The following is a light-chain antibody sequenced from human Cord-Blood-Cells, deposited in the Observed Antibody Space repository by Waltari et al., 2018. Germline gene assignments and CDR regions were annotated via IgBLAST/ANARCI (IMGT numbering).Light chain of an antibody. CDR2: AAS. CDR3: QQSYSTPYT. J-gene: IGKJ2*01. Sequence: DIQLTQTPSSLSASLGHRVTITCQASQSISSYLNWYQQKPGKAPKLLIYAASSLQSGVPSRFSGSGSGTDFTLTISSLQPEDFATYYCQQSYSTPYTFGQGTKLEIK. V-gene: IGKV1-39*01. CDR1: QSISSY.